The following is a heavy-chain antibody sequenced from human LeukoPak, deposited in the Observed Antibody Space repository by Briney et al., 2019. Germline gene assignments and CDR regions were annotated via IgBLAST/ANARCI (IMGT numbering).Heavy chain of an antibody. D-gene: IGHD1-26*01. J-gene: IGHJ1*01. CDR3: ASGGGSYSIQH. Sequence: SETLSLTCAVYGGCFSGYYWSWIRQPPGKGLEWIGEINHSGSTNYNPSLKSRVTISVDTSKNQFSLKLSSVTAADTAVYYCASGGGSYSIQHWGQGTLVTVSS. V-gene: IGHV4-34*01. CDR2: INHSGST. CDR1: GGCFSGYY.